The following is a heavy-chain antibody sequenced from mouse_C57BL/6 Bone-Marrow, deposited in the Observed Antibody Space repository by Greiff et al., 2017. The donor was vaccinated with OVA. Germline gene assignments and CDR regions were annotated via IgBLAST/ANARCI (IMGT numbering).Heavy chain of an antibody. CDR2: INPNNGGT. V-gene: IGHV1-26*01. CDR3: ARNYRYYAMDY. Sequence: VQLQQSGPELVKPGASVKISCKASGYTFTDYYMNWVKQSHGKSLEWIGDINPNNGGTSYNQKFKGKATLTVDKYSSTAYMELRSLTSEDSAVYYCARNYRYYAMDYWGQGTSVTVSS. J-gene: IGHJ4*01. D-gene: IGHD2-1*01. CDR1: GYTFTDYY.